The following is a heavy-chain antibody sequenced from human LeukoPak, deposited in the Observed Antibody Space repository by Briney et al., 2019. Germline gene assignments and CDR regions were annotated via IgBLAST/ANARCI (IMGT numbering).Heavy chain of an antibody. Sequence: GGSLRLSCAASGFTFSSYSMNWARQAPGKGLEWVSYISSSSSTIYYADSVKGRFTISRDNAKNSLYLQMNSLRAEDTAVYYCVRDHHRRLYDSQARDTFDIGGRGTMVTVSS. CDR2: ISSSSSTI. D-gene: IGHD5/OR15-5a*01. J-gene: IGHJ3*02. CDR3: VRDHHRRLYDSQARDTFDI. V-gene: IGHV3-48*01. CDR1: GFTFSSYS.